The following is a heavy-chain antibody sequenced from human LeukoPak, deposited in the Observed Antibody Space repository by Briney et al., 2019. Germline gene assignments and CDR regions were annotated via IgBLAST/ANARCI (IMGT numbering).Heavy chain of an antibody. CDR3: ARRGPKYYMDV. J-gene: IGHJ6*03. CDR1: GFTFRSYN. CDR2: IYSSSSYI. D-gene: IGHD3/OR15-3a*01. Sequence: PGGSLRLSXAASGFTFRSYNMNWVRQAPGKGLEWVSSIYSSSSYIYYADSVKGRFTISRDNAKNSLYLQMNSLRAEDTAVYYCARRGPKYYMDVWGKGTTVTVSS. V-gene: IGHV3-21*01.